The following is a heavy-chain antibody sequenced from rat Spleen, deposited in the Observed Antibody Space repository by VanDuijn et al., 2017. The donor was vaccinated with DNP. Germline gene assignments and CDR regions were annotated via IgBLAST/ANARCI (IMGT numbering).Heavy chain of an antibody. CDR3: TRESWGYVMDA. J-gene: IGHJ4*01. D-gene: IGHD5-1*01. V-gene: IGHV2S63*01. Sequence: VQLKESGPGLVQPSQTLSLTCTVSGFSLTSNSIGWVRQPPGQGLGRMGVKWSGGSTAYNSALKPRLSISRDTSKSQVFIKMNSLQTEDTAIYYCTRESWGYVMDAWGQGASVTVSS. CDR1: GFSLTSNS. CDR2: KWSGGST.